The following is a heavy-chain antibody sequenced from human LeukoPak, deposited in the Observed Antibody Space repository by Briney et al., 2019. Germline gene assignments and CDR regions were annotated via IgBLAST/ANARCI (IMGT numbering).Heavy chain of an antibody. V-gene: IGHV3-74*01. D-gene: IGHD2-15*01. CDR3: ARAATATRNGLDI. Sequence: PGGSLRLSCGASGLTFSTYWMHWVRQVPGKGLVWVSRINTDGSSTSYADSVKGRFTISRDNAKNTLYLQMNSLRAEDTAVYFCARAATATRNGLDIWGQGTKVTVSS. CDR2: INTDGSST. CDR1: GLTFSTYW. J-gene: IGHJ3*02.